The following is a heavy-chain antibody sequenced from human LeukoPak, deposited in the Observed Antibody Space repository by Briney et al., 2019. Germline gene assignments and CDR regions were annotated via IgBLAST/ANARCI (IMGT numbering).Heavy chain of an antibody. J-gene: IGHJ4*02. D-gene: IGHD4-17*01. V-gene: IGHV4-59*11. CDR1: GGSISSHY. CDR3: AHLHYGDYYFDY. Sequence: SETLSLTCTVSGGSISSHYWSWIRQPPGNGLEWIGYIYYSGSTNYNPSLKSRVTISVDTSKNQFSLKLSSVTAADTAVYYCAHLHYGDYYFDYWGQGTLVTVSS. CDR2: IYYSGST.